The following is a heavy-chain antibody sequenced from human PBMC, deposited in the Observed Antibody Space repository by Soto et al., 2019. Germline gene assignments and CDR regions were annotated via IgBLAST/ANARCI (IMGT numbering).Heavy chain of an antibody. CDR3: AREYTAWPLAYGLDV. CDR1: GFTFNTNA. CDR2: ISGTGSRT. Sequence: PGGSLRLSCAASGFTFNTNAMSWVRQAPGKGLEWVSSISGTGSRTYYADSVKGRFTISRDNAKNSVSLQMNSLRAEDTAVYYCAREYTAWPLAYGLDVWGQGTTVTVSS. J-gene: IGHJ6*02. V-gene: IGHV3-23*01. D-gene: IGHD2-2*02.